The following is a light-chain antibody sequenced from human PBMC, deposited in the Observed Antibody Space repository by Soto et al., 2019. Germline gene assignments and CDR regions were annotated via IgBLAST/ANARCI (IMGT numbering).Light chain of an antibody. CDR2: GAS. J-gene: IGKJ1*01. Sequence: EIVLTQSPGTLSLSPGERATLSCRASQSVGNNYLAWYQQKPGQAPRLPIYGASNRATGIPDRFSGSGSGTDFTLTIGRLEPEDFAVYYCQQYGSSGTFGQGTQVDIK. CDR1: QSVGNNY. CDR3: QQYGSSGT. V-gene: IGKV3-20*01.